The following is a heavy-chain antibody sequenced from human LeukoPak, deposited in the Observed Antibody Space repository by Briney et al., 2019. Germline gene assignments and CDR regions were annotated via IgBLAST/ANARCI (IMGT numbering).Heavy chain of an antibody. CDR2: ISSSSSTI. D-gene: IGHD4-23*01. V-gene: IGHV3-48*01. Sequence: GGSLRLSCAASGFSFISSSMHWVRRAPGKGLEWISYISSSSSTIHYADSVKGRFTISRDNAKNSLYLQMSSLRAEDTAVYYCARVRLRLTFLTRRVGAFDIWGQGTMVTVSS. CDR3: ARVRLRLTFLTRRVGAFDI. J-gene: IGHJ3*02. CDR1: GFSFISSS.